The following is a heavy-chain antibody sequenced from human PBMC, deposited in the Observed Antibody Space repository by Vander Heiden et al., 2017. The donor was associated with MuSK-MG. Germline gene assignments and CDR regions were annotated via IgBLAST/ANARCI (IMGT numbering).Heavy chain of an antibody. Sequence: QVQLVESGGGVVQPGRSLRLSCAASGFTFSSYGMHWVRQAPGKGLEGVAVISYDGSNKYYADSVKGRFTISRDNSKNTLYLQMNSLRAEDTAVYYCASQYCSSSSCFLSLLDYWGQGTLVTVSS. CDR3: ASQYCSSSSCFLSLLDY. J-gene: IGHJ4*02. CDR2: ISYDGSNK. CDR1: GFTFSSYG. V-gene: IGHV3-30*03. D-gene: IGHD2-2*01.